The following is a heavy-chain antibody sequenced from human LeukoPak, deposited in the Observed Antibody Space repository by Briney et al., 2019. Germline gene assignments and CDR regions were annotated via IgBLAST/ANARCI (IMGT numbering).Heavy chain of an antibody. V-gene: IGHV1-24*01. CDR3: ARDPAIYYESDYYFDN. CDR2: FDPEDGET. Sequence: ASVKVSCKVSGYTLTELSMHWVRQAPGKGLEWMGGFDPEDGETIYAQKFQGRVTMTEDTSTSTAYMELTSLRSDDTAVYYCARDPAIYYESDYYFDNWGQGTLVTVSS. CDR1: GYTLTELS. D-gene: IGHD3-22*01. J-gene: IGHJ4*02.